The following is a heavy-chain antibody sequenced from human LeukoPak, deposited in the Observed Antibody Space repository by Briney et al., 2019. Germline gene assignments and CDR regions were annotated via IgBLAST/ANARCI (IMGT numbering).Heavy chain of an antibody. Sequence: SETLSLTCTVSGGSISSGSYYWRWIRQPAGKGLEWNGRIYTSGSTNYNPSLKSRVTISVDTSKNQFSLKLSSVTAADTAVYYCARALSGDLDYWGQGTLVTVSS. J-gene: IGHJ4*02. CDR3: ARALSGDLDY. CDR2: IYTSGST. D-gene: IGHD7-27*01. V-gene: IGHV4-61*02. CDR1: GGSISSGSYY.